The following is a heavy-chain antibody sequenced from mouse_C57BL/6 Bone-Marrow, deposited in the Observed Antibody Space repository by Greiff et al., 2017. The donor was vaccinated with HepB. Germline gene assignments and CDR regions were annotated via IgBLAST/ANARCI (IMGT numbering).Heavy chain of an antibody. V-gene: IGHV5-12*01. CDR2: ISNGGGST. CDR3: ARQRDGYCHFDY. J-gene: IGHJ2*01. Sequence: EVKLEDSGGGLVQPGGSLKLSCAASGFTFSDYYMYWVRQTPEKRLEWVAYISNGGGSTYYPDTVKGRVTISRDNAKNTLYLQMSRLKSEDTAMYYCARQRDGYCHFDYWGQGTTLTVSS. D-gene: IGHD2-3*01. CDR1: GFTFSDYY.